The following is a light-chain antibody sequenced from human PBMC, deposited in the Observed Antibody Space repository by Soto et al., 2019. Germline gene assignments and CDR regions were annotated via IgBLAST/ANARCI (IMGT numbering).Light chain of an antibody. J-gene: IGKJ1*01. CDR2: DAS. CDR1: QSISSW. CDR3: QQYQSATWT. Sequence: DIQMTQSPSTLSASVGDRVTITCRASQSISSWLAWYQQKPGKAPKLLIYDASSLESGVPSRVSGSGSGPEFTLTISSLQPDVFATYYCQQYQSATWTFGQGTKVEIK. V-gene: IGKV1-5*01.